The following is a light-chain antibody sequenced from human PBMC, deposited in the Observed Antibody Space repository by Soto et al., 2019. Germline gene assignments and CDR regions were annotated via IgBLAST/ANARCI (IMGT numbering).Light chain of an antibody. CDR1: QTISNW. J-gene: IGKJ2*01. CDR2: AAS. CDR3: QQYHSYAYT. Sequence: DIPMTQSPSTLSASVGERVTITCRASQTISNWLAWYQQKPGKAPKLLIYAASNLESGVPSRFSGSGSGTEFTLTISGLQPDDFATYYCQQYHSYAYTFGHGTELEIK. V-gene: IGKV1-5*01.